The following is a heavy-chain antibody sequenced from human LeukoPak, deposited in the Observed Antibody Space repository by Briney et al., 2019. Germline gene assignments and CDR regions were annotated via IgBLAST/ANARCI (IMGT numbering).Heavy chain of an antibody. Sequence: TGGPLRLSCAASGFTFSDYDMHWVRQATGKGLEWVSAIGTAGDTYYTGSVKGRFTISRENAKNSLYLQMNSLRAGDTAVYYCARVAKERVGGVYYFDYWGQGTLVTVSS. J-gene: IGHJ4*02. CDR1: GFTFSDYD. V-gene: IGHV3-13*01. D-gene: IGHD1-1*01. CDR2: IGTAGDT. CDR3: ARVAKERVGGVYYFDY.